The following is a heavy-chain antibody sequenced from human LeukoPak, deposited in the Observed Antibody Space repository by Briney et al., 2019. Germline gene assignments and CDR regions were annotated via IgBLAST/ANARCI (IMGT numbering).Heavy chain of an antibody. V-gene: IGHV4-4*07. CDR2: IYTSGST. CDR1: GGSISSYY. J-gene: IGHJ4*02. D-gene: IGHD6-19*01. CDR3: ARSPVAGTGIWYFDY. Sequence: SETLSLTCTVSGGSISSYYWSWIRQPAGKGLEWIGRIYTSGSTNYNPSLKSRVTMSVDTSKNQLSLKLSSLTAADTALYYCARSPVAGTGIWYFDYWGQGTLVTVSS.